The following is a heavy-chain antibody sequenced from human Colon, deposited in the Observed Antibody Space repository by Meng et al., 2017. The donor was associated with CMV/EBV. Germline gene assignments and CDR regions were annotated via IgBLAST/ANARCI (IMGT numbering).Heavy chain of an antibody. CDR1: GFTFSSYS. CDR2: ISSSSSYI. V-gene: IGHV3-21*01. D-gene: IGHD3/OR15-3a*01. CDR3: ARDKDWAFDY. Sequence: GESLKISCAASGFTFSSYSMNWVRQAPGKGLEWVSSISSSSSYIYYADSVKGRFTISRDNAKNSLYLQMNSLRAEDTAVYHCARDKDWAFDYWGQGTLVTSPQ. J-gene: IGHJ4*02.